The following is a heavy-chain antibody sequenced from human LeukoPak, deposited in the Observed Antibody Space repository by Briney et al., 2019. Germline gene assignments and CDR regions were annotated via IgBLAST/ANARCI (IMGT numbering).Heavy chain of an antibody. CDR3: ARGYCTNGVCPRPFDY. J-gene: IGHJ4*02. D-gene: IGHD2-8*01. CDR1: GYTFTSYY. CDR2: INPSGGST. Sequence: GASVKVSCKASGYTFTSYYMHWVRQAPGQGLEWMGIINPSGGSTSYAQKFQGRVTMTRDTSTSTVYMELSSLRSEDTAVYYCARGYCTNGVCPRPFDYWGQGTLLTVSS. V-gene: IGHV1-46*01.